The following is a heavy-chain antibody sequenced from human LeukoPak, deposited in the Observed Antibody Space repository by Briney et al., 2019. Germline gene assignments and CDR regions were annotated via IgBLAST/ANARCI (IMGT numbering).Heavy chain of an antibody. CDR2: ISNRGDIA. J-gene: IGHJ4*02. Sequence: PGRSLRLSCAASGFTFSRYSMTWVRQGPGKGLEWVSIISNRGDIAYYADSVKGRFTISRDNSKNTLYLQMNSLRVEDTAVYYCARGLYYHGSGNNYNVAYWGQGTLVTVSS. CDR1: GFTFSRYS. V-gene: IGHV3-23*01. CDR3: ARGLYYHGSGNNYNVAY. D-gene: IGHD3-10*01.